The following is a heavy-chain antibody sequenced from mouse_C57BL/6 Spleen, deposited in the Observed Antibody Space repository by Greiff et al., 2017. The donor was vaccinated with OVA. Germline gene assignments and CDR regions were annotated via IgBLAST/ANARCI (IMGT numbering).Heavy chain of an antibody. CDR3: ANYGSSPYWYFDV. D-gene: IGHD1-1*01. Sequence: QVQLQQPGAELVKPGASVKLSCKASGYTFTSYGMHWVKQRPGQGLEWIGMIHPNSGSTNYNEKFKSKATLTVDKSSSTAYMQLSSLTSEDSAVYYCANYGSSPYWYFDVWGTGTTVTVSS. V-gene: IGHV1-64*01. J-gene: IGHJ1*03. CDR2: IHPNSGST. CDR1: GYTFTSYG.